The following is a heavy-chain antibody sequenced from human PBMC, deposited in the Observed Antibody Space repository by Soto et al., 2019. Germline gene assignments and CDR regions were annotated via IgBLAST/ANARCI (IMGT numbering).Heavy chain of an antibody. CDR1: GFTFSSYG. V-gene: IGHV3-30*18. D-gene: IGHD2-8*01. Sequence: GGSLRLSCAASGFTFSSYGMHWVRQAPGKGLEWVAVISYDGSNKYYADSVKGRFTISRDISKNTLYLQMNSLRAEDTAVYYCAKDILLIPPPGRSSYFDYWGQGTLVTVSS. CDR2: ISYDGSNK. CDR3: AKDILLIPPPGRSSYFDY. J-gene: IGHJ4*02.